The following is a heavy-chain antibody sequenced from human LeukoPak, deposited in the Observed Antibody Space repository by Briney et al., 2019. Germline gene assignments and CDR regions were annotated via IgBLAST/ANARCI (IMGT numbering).Heavy chain of an antibody. V-gene: IGHV1-69*13. J-gene: IGHJ4*02. CDR3: ARDPLPGYSYGNAVYPHHEKNY. D-gene: IGHD5-18*01. Sequence: HEASVKVSCKASGYTFTSYAISWVRQAPGQGLEWMGGIIPIFGTANYAQKFQGRVTITADESTSTAYMELSSLRSEDTAVYYCARDPLPGYSYGNAVYPHHEKNYWGQGTLVTVSS. CDR2: IIPIFGTA. CDR1: GYTFTSYA.